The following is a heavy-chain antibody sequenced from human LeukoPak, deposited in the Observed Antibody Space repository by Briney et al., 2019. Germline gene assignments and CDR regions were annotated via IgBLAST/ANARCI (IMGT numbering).Heavy chain of an antibody. Sequence: PGGSLRLSCAASRFTFSTYSMNWVRQAPGRGLEWVSYISGTGTDIYYRDSVKGRFTISRDNAKNSLFLHMTNLRAEDMAVYYCVRNDGDNAFDIWGQGTMVTVSS. J-gene: IGHJ3*02. CDR1: RFTFSTYS. CDR2: ISGTGTDI. CDR3: VRNDGDNAFDI. D-gene: IGHD4-17*01. V-gene: IGHV3-48*01.